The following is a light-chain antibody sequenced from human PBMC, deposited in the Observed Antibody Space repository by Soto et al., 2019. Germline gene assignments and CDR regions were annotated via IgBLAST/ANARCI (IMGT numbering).Light chain of an antibody. V-gene: IGLV1-40*01. CDR1: RSNIGAGND. J-gene: IGLJ2*01. CDR2: GNN. CDR3: QSYDSSLSGSV. Sequence: QPVLTQPPSVSGAPGQRVTISCTGSRSNIGAGNDVPWYQQLPGTSPKLLIYGNNNRPSGVPDRFSGSKSGTSASLAITGLQAEDEADYYCQSYDSSLSGSVFGGGTKVTVL.